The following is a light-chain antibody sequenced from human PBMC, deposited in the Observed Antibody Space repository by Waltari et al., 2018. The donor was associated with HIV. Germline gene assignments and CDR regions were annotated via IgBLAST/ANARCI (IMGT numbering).Light chain of an antibody. V-gene: IGLV2-23*02. Sequence: QSALTQPASVSGSPGQSITISCTGPSSDVGSYNLVPWYQQTPGKAPKLMIYEVSKRPSGVSNRFSGSKSGNTASLTISGLQAEDEADYYCCSYAGSSTYVFGTGTKVTVL. CDR1: SSDVGSYNL. J-gene: IGLJ1*01. CDR2: EVS. CDR3: CSYAGSSTYV.